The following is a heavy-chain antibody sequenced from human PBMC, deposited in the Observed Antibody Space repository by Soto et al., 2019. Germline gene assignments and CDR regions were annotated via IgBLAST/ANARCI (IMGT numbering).Heavy chain of an antibody. Sequence: ASVKVSCKASGYTFTSYGISWVRQAPGQGLEWMGWISAYNGNTNYAQKLQGRVTMTTDTSTSTAYMELRSLRSDDTAVYYCARGLSVLRFLDWLFPDYYYGMDVWGQGTTVTVSS. CDR1: GYTFTSYG. CDR2: ISAYNGNT. CDR3: ARGLSVLRFLDWLFPDYYYGMDV. J-gene: IGHJ6*02. V-gene: IGHV1-18*01. D-gene: IGHD3-3*01.